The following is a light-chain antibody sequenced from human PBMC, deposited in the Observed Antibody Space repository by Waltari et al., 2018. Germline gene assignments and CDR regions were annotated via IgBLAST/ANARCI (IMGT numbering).Light chain of an antibody. CDR2: GAS. Sequence: EIVLTQSPGTLSLSPGDRATLSCMASQSVSSSYLAWYQQKPGQAPRLLIYGASSRATGIPDRFSGSGSGTDFTLTISRLEPEDFAVYYCQQYGSLFIFGPGTKVDIK. CDR1: QSVSSSY. V-gene: IGKV3-20*01. CDR3: QQYGSLFI. J-gene: IGKJ3*01.